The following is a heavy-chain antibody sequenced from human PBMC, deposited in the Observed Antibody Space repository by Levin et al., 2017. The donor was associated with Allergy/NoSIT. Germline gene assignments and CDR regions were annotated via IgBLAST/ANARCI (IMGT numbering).Heavy chain of an antibody. CDR1: GYTFTSYD. CDR3: ARVPSFDVLRYFDWPPPYYYYYMDV. D-gene: IGHD3-9*01. V-gene: IGHV1-8*01. CDR2: MNPNSGNT. J-gene: IGHJ6*03. Sequence: ASVKVSCKASGYTFTSYDINWVRQATGQGLEWMGWMNPNSGNTGYAQKFQGRVTMTRNTSISTAYMELSSLRSEDTAVYYCARVPSFDVLRYFDWPPPYYYYYMDVWGKGTTVTVSS.